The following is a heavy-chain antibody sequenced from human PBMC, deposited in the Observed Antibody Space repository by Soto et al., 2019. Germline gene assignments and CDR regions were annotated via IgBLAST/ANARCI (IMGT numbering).Heavy chain of an antibody. D-gene: IGHD2-2*03. CDR2: MYSSGST. V-gene: IGHV4-30-4*01. CDR3: VRVTDCATVVACLGYFDP. CDR1: GGALHSDYYY. J-gene: IGHJ5*02. Sequence: QVRLQESGPGMVKSSQPLSLTCSVSGGALHSDYYYWGWVRQPPGTGLEQIGYMYSSGSTYSNPSRTGPVAMAVDTSQNHFSLSLTSGTAAGTGVYVCVRVTDCATVVACLGYFDPWGQGIPVTVSS.